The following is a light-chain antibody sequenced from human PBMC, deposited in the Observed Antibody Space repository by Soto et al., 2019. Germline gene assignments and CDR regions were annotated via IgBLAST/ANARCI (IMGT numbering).Light chain of an antibody. CDR3: QQYHNWSPQYT. V-gene: IGKV3-15*01. CDR1: QTVASN. Sequence: EIAMTQSPASLSVSPGDGATVSCRASQTVASNLAWYQQKPGQGPRLLIHGASTRAAGVPARFSGSGSGTDFTLTISSLQSEDFAVYYCQQYHNWSPQYTFGQGTKLQIK. J-gene: IGKJ2*01. CDR2: GAS.